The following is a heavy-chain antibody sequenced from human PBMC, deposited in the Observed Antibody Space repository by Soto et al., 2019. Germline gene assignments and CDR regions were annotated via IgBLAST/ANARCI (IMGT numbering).Heavy chain of an antibody. Sequence: GASVKVSCKASGGTFNTFAISWVRQAPGQGFEWLGGIIPIFRTPDYAQKFQGRVTIIADESTSTAYMELSSLRSEDTAVYYCARDREMDTPFDYWGQGTLVTVSS. J-gene: IGHJ4*02. D-gene: IGHD5-18*01. CDR2: IIPIFRTP. V-gene: IGHV1-69*13. CDR1: GGTFNTFA. CDR3: ARDREMDTPFDY.